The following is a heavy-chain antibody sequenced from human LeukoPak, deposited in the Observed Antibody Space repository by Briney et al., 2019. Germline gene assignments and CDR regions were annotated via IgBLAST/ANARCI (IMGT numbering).Heavy chain of an antibody. J-gene: IGHJ4*02. CDR1: GFTFSSYG. Sequence: GGSLRLSCAASGFTFSSYGMHWVRQAPGKGLEWVTFIRYDGSIQNYADSVKGRFTISRDDSKNTLYLQMNSLRPEDTAVYYCAKDKAGTYYFDYWGQGTLVTVSS. V-gene: IGHV3-30*02. CDR3: AKDKAGTYYFDY. D-gene: IGHD3-10*01. CDR2: IRYDGSIQ.